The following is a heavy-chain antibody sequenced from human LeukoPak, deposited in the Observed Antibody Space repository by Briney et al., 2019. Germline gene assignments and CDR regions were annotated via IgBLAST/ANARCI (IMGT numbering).Heavy chain of an antibody. V-gene: IGHV3-74*01. D-gene: IGHD2-8*02. CDR3: TRGLLGIDY. J-gene: IGHJ4*02. CDR2: IDTDESYT. Sequence: QPGGSLRLSCAASGFTLSSYWMHWVRQAPGKGLVWVSRIDTDESYTNYADSVKGRFTVSRDNAKNTLYLQMNSLRAEDTAVYYCTRGLLGIDYWGQGTLVTVSS. CDR1: GFTLSSYW.